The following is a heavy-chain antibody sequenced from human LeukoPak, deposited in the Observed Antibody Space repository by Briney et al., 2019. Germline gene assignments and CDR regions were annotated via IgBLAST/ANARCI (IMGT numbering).Heavy chain of an antibody. CDR1: GGTFSKYT. J-gene: IGHJ4*02. CDR3: ARDPLFQYGDDEGTFDY. V-gene: IGHV1-69*13. D-gene: IGHD4-17*01. Sequence: GASVKVSCKASGGTFSKYTISWVRQAPGQGLEWMGGIIPIFGTANYAQKFQGRVTITADESTSTAYMELSSLRSEDTAVYYCARDPLFQYGDDEGTFDYWGQGTLVTVSS. CDR2: IIPIFGTA.